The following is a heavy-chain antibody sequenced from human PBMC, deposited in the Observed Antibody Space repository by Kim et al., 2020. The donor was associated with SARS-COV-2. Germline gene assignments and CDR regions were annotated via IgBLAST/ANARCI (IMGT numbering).Heavy chain of an antibody. D-gene: IGHD3-10*01. Sequence: GSLRLSCTVSGGSISRYYWSWIRQAPGKGLEWIGYIYYSGSTNYNPSLKSRVTISEDTSKNQFSLKLTSVTAADTAVYYCARKGSGNYIDYWGQGTLVT. CDR3: ARKGSGNYIDY. CDR2: IYYSGST. J-gene: IGHJ4*02. V-gene: IGHV4-59*01. CDR1: GGSISRYY.